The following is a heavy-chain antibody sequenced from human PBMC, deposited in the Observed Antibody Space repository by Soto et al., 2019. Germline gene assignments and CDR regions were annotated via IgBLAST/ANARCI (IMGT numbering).Heavy chain of an antibody. CDR2: ISSSSSYI. CDR1: GFTLSSYS. D-gene: IGHD3-9*01. V-gene: IGHV3-21*01. Sequence: EVQLVESGGGLVKPGGSLRLTCAASGFTLSSYSMNWVRQAPGKGLEWVSSISSSSSYIYYADSVKGRFTISRDNAKNSLYLQMNSLRAEDTAVYYCARDRYDILTGYLNYYYYYGMDVWGQGTTVTVSS. J-gene: IGHJ6*02. CDR3: ARDRYDILTGYLNYYYYYGMDV.